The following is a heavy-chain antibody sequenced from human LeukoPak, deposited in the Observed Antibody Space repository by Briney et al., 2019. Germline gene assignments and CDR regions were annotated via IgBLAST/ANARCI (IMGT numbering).Heavy chain of an antibody. CDR1: GFTVSSNY. Sequence: GGSLRLSCAASGFTVSSNYMSWVRQAPGKGLVWVSRINSDGSSTSYADSVKGRFTISRDNAKNTLYLQMNSLRAEVTAVYYCARDPYYDSSGAEYFQHWGQGTLVTVSS. CDR3: ARDPYYDSSGAEYFQH. D-gene: IGHD3-22*01. V-gene: IGHV3-74*01. CDR2: INSDGSST. J-gene: IGHJ1*01.